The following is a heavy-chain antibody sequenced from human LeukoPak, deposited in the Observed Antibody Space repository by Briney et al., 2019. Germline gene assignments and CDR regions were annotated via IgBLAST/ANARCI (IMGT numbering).Heavy chain of an antibody. V-gene: IGHV3-64D*09. J-gene: IGHJ4*02. D-gene: IGHD6-6*01. CDR2: ISSNGGNT. Sequence: GGSLRLSCSASGFTFSYYSMHWVRQAPGKGLEYVSAISSNGGNTYYADSLKGRFTISRDNSKSTSYLQMSSLRTDDTAVYYCVITSATGPIDYWGQGTLVTVSS. CDR1: GFTFSYYS. CDR3: VITSATGPIDY.